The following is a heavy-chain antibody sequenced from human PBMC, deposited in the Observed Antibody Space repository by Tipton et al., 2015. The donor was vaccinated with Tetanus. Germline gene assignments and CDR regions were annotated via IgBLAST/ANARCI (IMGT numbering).Heavy chain of an antibody. V-gene: IGHV3-21*03. CDR1: GFTVSSNY. CDR2: ISSSSTYI. CDR3: ARFHSSDY. Sequence: SLRLSCAASGFTVSSNYMNWVRQAPGKGLEWVSSISSSSTYIYSADSVKGRFTISRDNAKNSLFLEMNSLRAEDTAVYYCARFHSSDYWGQGTQVTVSS. J-gene: IGHJ4*02. D-gene: IGHD4-11*01.